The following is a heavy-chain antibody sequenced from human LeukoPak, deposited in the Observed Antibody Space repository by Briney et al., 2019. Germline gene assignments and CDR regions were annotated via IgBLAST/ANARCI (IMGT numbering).Heavy chain of an antibody. CDR3: ARHYYGSGSYSTPFDY. D-gene: IGHD3-10*01. J-gene: IGHJ4*02. Sequence: SGPALVKPTQTLTLTCTFSGFSLSTSGMCVSWIRQPPGKALEWLARIDWDDDKYYSTSLKTRLTISKDTSKNQVVLTMTTMDPVDTATYYCARHYYGSGSYSTPFDYWGQGTLVTVSS. CDR1: GFSLSTSGMC. V-gene: IGHV2-70*11. CDR2: IDWDDDK.